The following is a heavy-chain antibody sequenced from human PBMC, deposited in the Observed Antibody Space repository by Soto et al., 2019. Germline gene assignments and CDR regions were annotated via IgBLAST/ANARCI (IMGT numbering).Heavy chain of an antibody. J-gene: IGHJ5*01. CDR1: GFNFLYYA. CDR3: AKASNSSPWFDSWLES. D-gene: IGHD6-6*01. V-gene: IGHV3-23*01. Sequence: WGSLRLSCAASGFNFLYYAITLCRQSPWKWLEWVSSINDNGDSTHYADSVKGRFTISRDNSKNTLYLQMNSLTAEDTAVYFCAKASNSSPWFDSWLESWGQGTLVTVSS. CDR2: INDNGDST.